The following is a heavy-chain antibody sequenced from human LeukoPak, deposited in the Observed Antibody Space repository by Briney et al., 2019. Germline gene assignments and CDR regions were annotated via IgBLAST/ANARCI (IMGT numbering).Heavy chain of an antibody. CDR3: ARGQVVVTAIEYFQH. J-gene: IGHJ1*01. CDR1: GGSISSSSYY. D-gene: IGHD2-21*02. CDR2: IYYSGST. Sequence: PSETLSLTCTVSGGSISSSSYYWGWIRQPPGKGLEWIGSIYYSGSTNYNPSLKSRVTISVDTSKNQFSLKLSSVTAADTAVYYCARGQVVVTAIEYFQHWGQGTLVTVSS. V-gene: IGHV4-39*07.